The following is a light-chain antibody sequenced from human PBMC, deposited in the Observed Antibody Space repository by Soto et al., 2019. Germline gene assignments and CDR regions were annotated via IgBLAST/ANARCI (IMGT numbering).Light chain of an antibody. Sequence: EIVLTQSPGTLSLSPGERATLSCRASQSVAANYLAWYQQKRGQAPRLLIYGASSRATGIPDRFSGSGSGTDFTLTISRLEPADFSVYYWHQYGTAPRTFGPGTKVDIK. CDR2: GAS. V-gene: IGKV3-20*01. CDR3: HQYGTAPRT. J-gene: IGKJ3*01. CDR1: QSVAANY.